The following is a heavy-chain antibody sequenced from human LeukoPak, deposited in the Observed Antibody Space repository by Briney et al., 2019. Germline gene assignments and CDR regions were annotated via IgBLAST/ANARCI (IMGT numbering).Heavy chain of an antibody. CDR2: VSNSGT. Sequence: SETLSLTCTVSGGSLTSSYYWSWIRQPPGKGLEWIGYVSNSGTKYNPSLKSRVTISVDTSKNQFSLKLSSVTAADTAVYYCARARGYYYDFDYWGQGTLVTVSS. J-gene: IGHJ4*02. V-gene: IGHV4-59*01. CDR1: GGSLTSSYY. D-gene: IGHD3-22*01. CDR3: ARARGYYYDFDY.